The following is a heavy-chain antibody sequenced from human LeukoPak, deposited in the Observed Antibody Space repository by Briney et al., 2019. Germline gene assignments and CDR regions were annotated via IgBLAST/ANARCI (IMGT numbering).Heavy chain of an antibody. D-gene: IGHD5-18*01. J-gene: IGHJ3*02. CDR3: ARSSYGYSYGYPDAFDI. CDR2: IYYSGST. CDR1: GGSISSYY. V-gene: IGHV4-59*01. Sequence: PSETLSLTCTVSGGSISSYYWSWIRQPPGQGLEWVGYIYYSGSTNYNPSLKSQVTISVATSKNQFSLKLSSVTAADTAVYYCARSSYGYSYGYPDAFDIWGQGTMVTVSS.